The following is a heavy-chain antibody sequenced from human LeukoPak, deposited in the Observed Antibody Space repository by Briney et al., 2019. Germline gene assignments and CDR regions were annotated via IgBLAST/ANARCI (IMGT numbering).Heavy chain of an antibody. Sequence: GGSLRLSCAASGFTFNSYALNWVRQAPGKGLEWVSGISNSDDTTYYADSVKGRFTISRDNSKNTLYLQMTSLRAEDMATYFCAKDPTYCAYTSCYWGQGTLVTVSS. V-gene: IGHV3-23*01. J-gene: IGHJ4*02. D-gene: IGHD3-16*01. CDR1: GFTFNSYA. CDR2: ISNSDDTT. CDR3: AKDPTYCAYTSCY.